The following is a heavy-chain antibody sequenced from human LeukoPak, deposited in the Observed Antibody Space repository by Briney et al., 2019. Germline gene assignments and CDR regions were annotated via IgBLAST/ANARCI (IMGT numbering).Heavy chain of an antibody. J-gene: IGHJ3*02. D-gene: IGHD1-14*01. V-gene: IGHV4-59*01. CDR1: GGSISSYY. CDR2: IYYSGST. CDR3: ARLQRIRKAFDI. Sequence: SETLSLTCTVSGGSISSYYWSWIRQPPGKGLEWIGYIYYSGSTNYNPSLKSRVTISVDTSKNQFSLKLSSVTAADTAVYYCARLQRIRKAFDIWGQGTMVTVSS.